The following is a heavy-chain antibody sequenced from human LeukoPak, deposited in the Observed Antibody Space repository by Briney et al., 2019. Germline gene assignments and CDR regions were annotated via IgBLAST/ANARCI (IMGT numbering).Heavy chain of an antibody. CDR1: GGSFSGYY. V-gene: IGHV4-34*01. J-gene: IGHJ4*02. D-gene: IGHD4-11*01. Sequence: LETLSLTCAVYGGSFSGYYWSWLRQPPGKGLEWIGEINHSGSTNYNPSLKSRVTISVDTSKNQFSLKLSSVTAADTAVYYCARGQVINTVTKNDYWGQGTLVTVSS. CDR3: ARGQVINTVTKNDY. CDR2: INHSGST.